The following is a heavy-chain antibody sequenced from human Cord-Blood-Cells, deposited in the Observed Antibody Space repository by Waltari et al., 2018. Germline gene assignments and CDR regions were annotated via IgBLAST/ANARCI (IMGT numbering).Heavy chain of an antibody. J-gene: IGHJ6*03. V-gene: IGHV4-59*08. Sequence: QVQLQESGPGLVKPSETLSLTCTVSGGSISSYYWSWIRQPPGKGLEWIGYIYYSGSTNYTPSLKSRVTISVDTSKNQFSLKLSSVTAADTAVYYCARRSGYCSGGSCYSETYYYYYMDVWGKGTTVTVSS. CDR3: ARRSGYCSGGSCYSETYYYYYMDV. D-gene: IGHD2-15*01. CDR2: IYYSGST. CDR1: GGSISSYY.